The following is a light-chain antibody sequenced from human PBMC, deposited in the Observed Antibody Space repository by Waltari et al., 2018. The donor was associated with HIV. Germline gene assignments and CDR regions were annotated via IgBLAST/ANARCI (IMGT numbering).Light chain of an antibody. Sequence: QSALTQPAAVSGSPGKSITISCTGTSSDVGAYYYVSCYQQHPVKAPKFIIYDFNTRPAGVSIRFSGSKSGNTAPLTISGLQSEDESDYYCSSYTSSHTQVFGSETKVTVL. V-gene: IGLV2-14*03. CDR1: SSDVGAYYY. CDR2: DFN. J-gene: IGLJ1*01. CDR3: SSYTSSHTQV.